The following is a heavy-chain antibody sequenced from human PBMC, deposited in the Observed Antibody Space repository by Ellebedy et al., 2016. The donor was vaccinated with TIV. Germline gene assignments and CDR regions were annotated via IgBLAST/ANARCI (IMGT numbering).Heavy chain of an antibody. V-gene: IGHV1-69*13. Sequence: AASVKVSCKASGGTFSSYAISWVRQAPGQGLEWMGGIIPIFGTANYAQKFQGRVTITADESTSTAYMELSSLRSEDTAVYYCARDAGVDIVSGAIDYWGQGTLVTVSS. D-gene: IGHD5/OR15-5a*01. CDR1: GGTFSSYA. J-gene: IGHJ4*02. CDR3: ARDAGVDIVSGAIDY. CDR2: IIPIFGTA.